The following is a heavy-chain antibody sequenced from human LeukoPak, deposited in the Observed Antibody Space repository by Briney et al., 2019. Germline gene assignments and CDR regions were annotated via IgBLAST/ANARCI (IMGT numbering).Heavy chain of an antibody. CDR2: IYSDNT. D-gene: IGHD6-13*01. V-gene: IGHV3-66*03. CDR3: ARDLEVYSSSWGIC. CDR1: GFTVSSNS. J-gene: IGHJ4*02. Sequence: GGSLRLSCTVSGFTVSSNSMSWVRQAPGEGLEWVSFIYSDNTHYSDSVKGRFTISRDNSKNTLYLQMNSLRAEDTAVYYCARDLEVYSSSWGICGGQGTLVTVSS.